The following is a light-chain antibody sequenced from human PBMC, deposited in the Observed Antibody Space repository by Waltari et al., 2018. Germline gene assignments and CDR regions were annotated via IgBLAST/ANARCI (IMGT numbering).Light chain of an antibody. J-gene: IGLJ3*02. CDR3: CSYAGSAIWV. CDR2: EDN. Sequence: QSALTQPASVSGSPGQSITISCTGTRSDVGSYNLVPRYQQHPGKAPKLMIYEDNKRPSGVSNRFSGSKSGNTASLTISGLQAEDEADYYCCSYAGSAIWVFGGGTKLTVL. V-gene: IGLV2-23*01. CDR1: RSDVGSYNL.